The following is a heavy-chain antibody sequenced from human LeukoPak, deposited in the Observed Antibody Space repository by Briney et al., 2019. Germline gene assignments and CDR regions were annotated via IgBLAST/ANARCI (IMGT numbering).Heavy chain of an antibody. CDR2: IKQDGSEE. CDR1: GFPFSGYW. V-gene: IGHV3-7*01. Sequence: GGSLRLSCAASGFPFSGYWMDWVRQAPGKGMEWVANIKQDGSEEYYADSVKGRFTISRDNAKNSLYLQMNSLRAEGTAVYYCSRSLDYWGQGALVTVSS. J-gene: IGHJ4*02. CDR3: SRSLDY.